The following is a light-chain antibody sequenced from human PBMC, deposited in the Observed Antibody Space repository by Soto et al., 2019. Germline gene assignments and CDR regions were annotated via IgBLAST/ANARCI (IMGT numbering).Light chain of an antibody. V-gene: IGKV3-11*01. CDR3: QQRSNWPPYT. CDR1: QSVSSY. CDR2: DAS. J-gene: IGKJ2*01. Sequence: EIVLTQSPATLSLSPGERATLSCRASQSVSSYLAWCQQKPGQAPRLLIYDASNTATGIPARFSGSGSGTDFTLTFSSLEPEDFAVNYCQQRSNWPPYTFGQGTKLKIK.